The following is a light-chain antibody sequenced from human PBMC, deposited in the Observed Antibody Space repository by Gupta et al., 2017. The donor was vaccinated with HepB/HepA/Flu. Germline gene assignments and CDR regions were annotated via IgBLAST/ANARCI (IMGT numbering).Light chain of an antibody. CDR3: QVWDSSSDHRVI. CDR2: DDS. V-gene: IGLV3-21*03. Sequence: SYVLTQPPSVPVAPGKTARITCGGNNIGTKRVHWYQQKPGQAPVLVVDDDSDRPSGIPERFSGSNSGNTATLTISRVEAGDEADYYCQVWDSSSDHRVIFGRGTELTVL. J-gene: IGLJ2*01. CDR1: NIGTKR.